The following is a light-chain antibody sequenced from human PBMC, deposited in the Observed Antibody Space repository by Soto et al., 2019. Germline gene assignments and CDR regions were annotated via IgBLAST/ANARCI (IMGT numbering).Light chain of an antibody. CDR1: QTISIY. J-gene: IGKJ1*01. CDR3: QQSYSNLWT. Sequence: DIQMTQSPSSLSASVGDRVTITCRASQTISIYLNWYQQKPGKAPEXXIYAASSLQSGVPSRFSGSGSGTDFTLTISSLQPEDFATYYCQQSYSNLWTFGQGTQVDIK. V-gene: IGKV1-39*01. CDR2: AAS.